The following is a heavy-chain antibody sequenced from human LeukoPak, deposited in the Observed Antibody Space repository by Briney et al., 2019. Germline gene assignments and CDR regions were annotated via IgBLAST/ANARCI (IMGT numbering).Heavy chain of an antibody. CDR1: GFTFSSYG. J-gene: IGHJ6*02. Sequence: PGGSLRLSCAASGFTFSSYGMHWVRQAPGKGLEWVAVIWYDGSNKYYADSVKGRFTISRDNSRNTLYLQMNSLRAEDTAVYYCARDFKGMDVWGQGTTVTVSS. CDR2: IWYDGSNK. V-gene: IGHV3-33*01. CDR3: ARDFKGMDV.